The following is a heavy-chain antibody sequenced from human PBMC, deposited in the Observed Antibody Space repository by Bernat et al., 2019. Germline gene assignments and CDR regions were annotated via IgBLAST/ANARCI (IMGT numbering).Heavy chain of an antibody. CDR2: INSDGSST. CDR1: GFTFSSYW. Sequence: EVQLVESGGGLVQPGGSLRLSCAASGFTFSSYWMHWVRQAPGKGLVWVSRINSDGSSTSYADSVKGRFTISRDNSKNTLYLQMNSLRAEDTAVYYCAKDQGRSSGWYGLDAFDIWGQGTMVTVSS. CDR3: AKDQGRSSGWYGLDAFDI. V-gene: IGHV3-74*01. J-gene: IGHJ3*02. D-gene: IGHD6-19*01.